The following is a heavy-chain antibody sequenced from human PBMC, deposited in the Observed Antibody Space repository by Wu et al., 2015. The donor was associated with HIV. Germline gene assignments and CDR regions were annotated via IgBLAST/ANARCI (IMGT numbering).Heavy chain of an antibody. CDR3: TRGTVNWNGFYYYMDV. CDR1: GGTFSRYA. D-gene: IGHD1-1*01. Sequence: QVQLVQSGTEVKKPGSSVKVSCKASGGTFSRYAFSWVRQATGQGLEWMGGIIPIFGTPTYAQKFQGRVTISADEPTSTAYTELSSLRSDDTAMYYCTRGTVNWNGFYYYMDVWGKGTTVTVSS. V-gene: IGHV1-69*12. CDR2: IIPIFGTP. J-gene: IGHJ6*03.